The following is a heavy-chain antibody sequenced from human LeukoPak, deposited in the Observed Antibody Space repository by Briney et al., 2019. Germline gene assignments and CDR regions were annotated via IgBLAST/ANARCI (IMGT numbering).Heavy chain of an antibody. CDR1: GFTFSGYP. V-gene: IGHV3-30*04. J-gene: IGHJ4*02. D-gene: IGHD4-17*01. Sequence: GGSLRLSCAASGFTFSGYPMHWVRQAPGKGLDWVAIISDDGGRKFYADSVKGRFTISRDNSKNTLYLQMNSLRAEDTAVYYCARGRYGFDYWGQGTLVTVSS. CDR3: ARGRYGFDY. CDR2: ISDDGGRK.